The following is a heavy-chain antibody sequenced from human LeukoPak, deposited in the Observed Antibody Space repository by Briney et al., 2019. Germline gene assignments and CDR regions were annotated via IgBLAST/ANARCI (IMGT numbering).Heavy chain of an antibody. D-gene: IGHD6-6*01. V-gene: IGHV2-70*11. CDR3: ARLYSSSSGLFDS. CDR1: GFSLNTSGMC. CDR2: IDWDDAK. Sequence: SGPALVKPTQTLTLTCTFSGFSLNTSGMCVVWIRQPPGKALEWLARIDWDDAKYYSTSLKTRLTISKDTSKNQVVLTMTNMDPVDTATYYCARLYSSSSGLFDSWGQGTLLTVSS. J-gene: IGHJ4*02.